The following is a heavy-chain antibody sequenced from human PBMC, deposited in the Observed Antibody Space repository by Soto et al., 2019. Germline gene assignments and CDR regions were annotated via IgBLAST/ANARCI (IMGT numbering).Heavy chain of an antibody. D-gene: IGHD2-15*01. V-gene: IGHV3-23*01. Sequence: EVQLLESGGGLVQPGGSLRLSCAASGFTFNNYAMSWFRKAPGKGLYWVSVISGSGSSTFYADSVKGRFTISRDTSKNTLYLQMNSLRAEDTAIYYCAKDLGYSRDSVVVVGGTWGQGTLVTASS. J-gene: IGHJ5*02. CDR1: GFTFNNYA. CDR2: ISGSGSST. CDR3: AKDLGYSRDSVVVVGGT.